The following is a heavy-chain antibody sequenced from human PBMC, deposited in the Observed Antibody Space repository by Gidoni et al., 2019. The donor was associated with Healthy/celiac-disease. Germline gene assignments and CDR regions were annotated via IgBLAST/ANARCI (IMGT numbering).Heavy chain of an antibody. CDR1: GFTVSSNY. Sequence: ELQLVENGGGLVQPGGSMRLPCAASGFTVSSNYMSCVRQALGKGLEWVSFIYSGGSTYGAVSFKGRFTISRDNSMTTLYLPMNSRRAEGTAVYYCASDSGVFDPGGQGTLFTVSS. D-gene: IGHD2-21*01. CDR3: ASDSGVFDP. CDR2: IYSGGST. J-gene: IGHJ5*02. V-gene: IGHV3-66*02.